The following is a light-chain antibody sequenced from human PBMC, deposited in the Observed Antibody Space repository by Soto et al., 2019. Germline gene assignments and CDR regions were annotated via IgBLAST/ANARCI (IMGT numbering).Light chain of an antibody. Sequence: QSVLTQPPSVCGAPGQRVTISCTGSSSNIGADYDVHWYQQLPGTAPKLLIYGNNNRPSGVPDRFSASKSGTSASLAITGLQAEDEADYYCQSYDLSLSGSCVFGTGTKVTVL. CDR2: GNN. V-gene: IGLV1-40*01. CDR1: SSNIGADYD. J-gene: IGLJ1*01. CDR3: QSYDLSLSGSCV.